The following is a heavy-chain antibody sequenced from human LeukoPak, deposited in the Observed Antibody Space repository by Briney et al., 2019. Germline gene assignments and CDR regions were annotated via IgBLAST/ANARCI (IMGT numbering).Heavy chain of an antibody. D-gene: IGHD6-19*01. CDR3: ARDRLAITVAGTVDY. CDR2: ISYDGSNK. Sequence: GGSLRLSCAASEFTFSNYPMHWVRQAPGKGLEWVAVISYDGSNKYYADSVQGRFTISRDNSKNTLYLQISSLRAEDTAVYYCARDRLAITVAGTVDYWGQGTLVTVSS. J-gene: IGHJ4*02. CDR1: EFTFSNYP. V-gene: IGHV3-30-3*01.